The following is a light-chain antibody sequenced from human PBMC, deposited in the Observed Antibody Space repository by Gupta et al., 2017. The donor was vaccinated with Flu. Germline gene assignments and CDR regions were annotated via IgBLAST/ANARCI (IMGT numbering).Light chain of an antibody. J-gene: IGKJ4*01. CDR1: QSVGSSN. Sequence: EIVLTQSPGILSLSPGERATLSCRASQSVGSSNLAWYQQKPDQAPSLLIYGASSRATGIPDRFSGSGSGTDFTLTISRLEPEDFAVYYCQKYGTSPLTFGGGTKVEI. V-gene: IGKV3-20*01. CDR2: GAS. CDR3: QKYGTSPLT.